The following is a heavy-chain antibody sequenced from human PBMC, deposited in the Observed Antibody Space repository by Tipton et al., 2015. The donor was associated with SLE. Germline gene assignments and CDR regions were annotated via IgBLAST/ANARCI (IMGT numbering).Heavy chain of an antibody. CDR2: INHSGST. J-gene: IGHJ3*01. V-gene: IGHV4-34*01. D-gene: IGHD1/OR15-1a*01. Sequence: TLSLTCTVSGGSISSYYWSWIRQPAGKGLEWIGEINHSGSTNYNPSLKSRVTISVDTSKNQFSLKLSSVTAADTAVYYCARQTTIGWPSWAFDVCGQGTMVTVSS. CDR1: GGSISSYY. CDR3: ARQTTIGWPSWAFDV.